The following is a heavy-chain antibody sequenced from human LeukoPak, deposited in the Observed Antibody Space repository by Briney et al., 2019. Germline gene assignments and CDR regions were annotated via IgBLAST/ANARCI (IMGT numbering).Heavy chain of an antibody. D-gene: IGHD4-11*01. CDR2: IIANGITT. CDR3: ASSLNTVIISPYYFDY. Sequence: GGSLRLSCAASGFTFSDYYMGWIRQAPGQGLEWISYIIANGITTYYADSVKGRFTISRDNARNSLSLYMNFLRAEDTAVYYCASSLNTVIISPYYFDYWGQGTLVTVCS. V-gene: IGHV3-11*04. J-gene: IGHJ4*02. CDR1: GFTFSDYY.